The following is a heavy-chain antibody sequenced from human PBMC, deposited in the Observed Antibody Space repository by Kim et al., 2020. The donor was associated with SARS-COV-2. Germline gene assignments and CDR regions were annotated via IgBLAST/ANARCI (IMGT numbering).Heavy chain of an antibody. V-gene: IGHV4-59*13. D-gene: IGHD4-17*01. J-gene: IGHJ6*02. Sequence: SETLSLTYTVSGGSISSYYWSWIRQPPGKGLEWIGYIYYSGSTNYNPSLKSRVTISVDTSKNQFSLKLSSVTAADTAVYYCARDGPGGFGREADYGDYGYYYGMDVWGQGTTVTVSS. CDR1: GGSISSYY. CDR3: ARDGPGGFGREADYGDYGYYYGMDV. CDR2: IYYSGST.